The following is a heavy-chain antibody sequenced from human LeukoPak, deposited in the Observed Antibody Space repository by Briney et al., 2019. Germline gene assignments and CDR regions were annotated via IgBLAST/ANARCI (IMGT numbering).Heavy chain of an antibody. V-gene: IGHV3-7*03. CDR2: IKQDGSEK. D-gene: IGHD3-10*01. Sequence: GGSLRLSCAASGFTFSSYAMSWVRQAPGKGLEWVANIKQDGSEKYYVDSVKGRFTISRDNAKNSLYLQMNSLRAEDTAVYYCARDKLVRGFDYWGQGTLVTVSS. J-gene: IGHJ4*02. CDR3: ARDKLVRGFDY. CDR1: GFTFSSYA.